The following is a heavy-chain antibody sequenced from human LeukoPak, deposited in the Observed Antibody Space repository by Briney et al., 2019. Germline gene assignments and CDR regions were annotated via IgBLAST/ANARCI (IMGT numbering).Heavy chain of an antibody. D-gene: IGHD2-15*01. Sequence: PGGSLRLSCAASGFTFSSYAMSWVRQAPGKGLEWVSAISGSGGSTYYADSVKGRFTISRDNSKNTLYLQMNSLRAEDTAVYYCAKAGNQLSGGSRHDAFDIWGQGTMVTVSS. CDR2: ISGSGGST. V-gene: IGHV3-23*01. J-gene: IGHJ3*02. CDR3: AKAGNQLSGGSRHDAFDI. CDR1: GFTFSSYA.